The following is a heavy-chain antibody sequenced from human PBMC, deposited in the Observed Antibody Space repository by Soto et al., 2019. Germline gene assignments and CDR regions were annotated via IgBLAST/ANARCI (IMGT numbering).Heavy chain of an antibody. D-gene: IGHD1-1*01. CDR1: GGSISSGDYY. CDR2: IYNGGST. J-gene: IGHJ6*02. V-gene: IGHV4-30-4*01. Sequence: SETLSLTCTVSGGSISSGDYYWSWVRQPPGKGLEWIAYIYNGGSTYYNPSLKSRMTIYVDTSKNQFSLNVSSVTAADTAVYYCARPGTSFYHGMDVWGLGTTVTV. CDR3: ARPGTSFYHGMDV.